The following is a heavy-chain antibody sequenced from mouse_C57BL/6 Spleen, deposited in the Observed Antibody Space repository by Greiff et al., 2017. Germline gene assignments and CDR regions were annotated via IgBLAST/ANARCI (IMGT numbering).Heavy chain of an antibody. CDR2: IYPGSGTT. Sequence: VQRVESGAELVRPGASVKLSCKASGYTFTDYYINWVKQRPGQGLEWIARIYPGSGTTYYNAKFKGKATLTADKSSSTAYMQLSSLTSEDSAVYFCARKKDYDPYYFDYWGQGTTLTVSS. J-gene: IGHJ2*01. CDR1: GYTFTDYY. D-gene: IGHD2-4*01. V-gene: IGHV1-76*01. CDR3: ARKKDYDPYYFDY.